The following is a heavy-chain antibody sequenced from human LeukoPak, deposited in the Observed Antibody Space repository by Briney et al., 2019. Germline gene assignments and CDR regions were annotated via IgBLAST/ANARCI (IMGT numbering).Heavy chain of an antibody. V-gene: IGHV3-66*02. CDR2: IYSGGST. CDR3: ARDFWSGFANHYYYHMDL. Sequence: GGSLRLSCAASGFTVSSNYMSWVRQAPGKGLEWVSVIYSGGSTYYADSVKGRFTISRDNSKNTLYLQMNSLRAEDTAVYYCARDFWSGFANHYYYHMDLWGKGTTVTVSS. CDR1: GFTVSSNY. J-gene: IGHJ6*03. D-gene: IGHD3-3*01.